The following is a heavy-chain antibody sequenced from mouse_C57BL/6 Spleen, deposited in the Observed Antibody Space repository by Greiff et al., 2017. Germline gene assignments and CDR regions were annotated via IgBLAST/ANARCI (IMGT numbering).Heavy chain of an antibody. CDR3: ARTYYSNYDYAMDY. J-gene: IGHJ4*01. V-gene: IGHV1-39*01. D-gene: IGHD2-5*01. CDR1: GYSFTDYN. CDR2: ITPNYGTT. Sequence: EVQLQQSGPELVKPGASVKISCKASGYSFTDYNMNWVKQSNGKSLEWIGVITPNYGTTSYNQKFKGKATLTVDQSSSTAYMQLNSLTSEDSAVYYCARTYYSNYDYAMDYWGQGTSVTVSS.